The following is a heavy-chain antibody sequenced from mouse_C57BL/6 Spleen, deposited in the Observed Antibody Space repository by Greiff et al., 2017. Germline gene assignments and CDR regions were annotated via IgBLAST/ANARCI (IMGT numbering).Heavy chain of an antibody. D-gene: IGHD1-1*01. CDR1: GFNIKDDY. Sequence: EVQLQQSGAELVRPGASVKLSCTASGFNIKDDYMHWVKQRPEQGLAWIGWIDPENGDTEYASKFQGKATITADTSSNTAYLQLSSLTSEDTAVYYCTTAYGSSYGCAYWGQGTLVTVSA. V-gene: IGHV14-4*01. CDR3: TTAYGSSYGCAY. CDR2: IDPENGDT. J-gene: IGHJ3*01.